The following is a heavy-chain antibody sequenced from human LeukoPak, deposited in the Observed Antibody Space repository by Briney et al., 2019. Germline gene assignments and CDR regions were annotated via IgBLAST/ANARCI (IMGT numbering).Heavy chain of an antibody. Sequence: GGSLRLSCAASGFTSGGSAMHWVRQASGKGLEWVGRIRSKANSYATAYAASVKGRFTISRDDSKNTAYLQMNSLKTEDTAVYYCTSGYSSSWYGGLVDYWGQGTLVTVSS. CDR3: TSGYSSSWYGGLVDY. V-gene: IGHV3-73*01. J-gene: IGHJ4*02. D-gene: IGHD6-13*01. CDR2: IRSKANSYAT. CDR1: GFTSGGSA.